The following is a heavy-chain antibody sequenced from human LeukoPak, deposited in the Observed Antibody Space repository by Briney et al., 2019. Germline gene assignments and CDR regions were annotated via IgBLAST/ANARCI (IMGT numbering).Heavy chain of an antibody. CDR3: ARGLRRYCSGGSCYSISGY. CDR1: GGTFSSYA. CDR2: IIPIFGTA. D-gene: IGHD2-15*01. J-gene: IGHJ4*02. V-gene: IGHV1-69*05. Sequence: SVKVSCKASGGTFSSYAISWVRQAPGQGLEWMGRIIPIFGTANYAQKFQGRVTMTRNTSISTAYMELSSLRSEDTAVYYCARGLRRYCSGGSCYSISGYWGQGTLVTVSS.